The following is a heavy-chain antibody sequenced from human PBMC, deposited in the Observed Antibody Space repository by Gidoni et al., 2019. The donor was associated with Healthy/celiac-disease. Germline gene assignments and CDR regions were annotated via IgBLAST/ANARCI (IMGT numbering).Heavy chain of an antibody. CDR2: INHSGST. J-gene: IGHJ4*02. V-gene: IGHV4-34*01. CDR3: ARKLRSKFGY. Sequence: GKGLEWIGEINHSGSTNYNPSLKSRVTISVDTSKNQFSLKLSSVTAADTAVYYCARKLRSKFGYWGQGTLVTVSS. D-gene: IGHD6-6*01.